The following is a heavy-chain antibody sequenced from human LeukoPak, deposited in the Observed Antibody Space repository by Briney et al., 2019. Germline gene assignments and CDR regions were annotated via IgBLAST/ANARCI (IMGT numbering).Heavy chain of an antibody. J-gene: IGHJ4*02. CDR3: ARELLWFGELSPYYFDY. CDR2: ISSSGSTI. CDR1: GFTFSDYY. V-gene: IGHV3-11*04. D-gene: IGHD3-10*01. Sequence: GGSLRLSCAASGFTFSDYYMSRIRQAPGKGLEWVSYISSSGSTIYYADSVKGRFTISRDNAKNSLYLQMNSLRAEDTAVYYCARELLWFGELSPYYFDYWGQGTLVTVSS.